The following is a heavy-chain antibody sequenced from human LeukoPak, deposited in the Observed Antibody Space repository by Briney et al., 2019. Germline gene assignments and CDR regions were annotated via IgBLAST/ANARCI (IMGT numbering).Heavy chain of an antibody. CDR3: ARDGWDCRGGSCSWFDP. CDR2: IYTSGST. CDR1: GGSISSYY. D-gene: IGHD2-15*01. Sequence: SETLSLTCTVSGGSISSYYWSWIRQPAGKGLEWIGRIYTSGSTNYNPSLKSRVTMSVDTSKNQFSLKLSSVTAADTAVYYCARDGWDCRGGSCSWFDPWGQGTLVTVSS. J-gene: IGHJ5*02. V-gene: IGHV4-4*07.